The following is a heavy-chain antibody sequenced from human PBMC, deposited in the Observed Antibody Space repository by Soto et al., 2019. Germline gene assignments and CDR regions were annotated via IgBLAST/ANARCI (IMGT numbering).Heavy chain of an antibody. CDR2: IYYSGST. Sequence: QVKLQESGPGLVKPSQTLSLTCTVSGGSISSGDYYWSWIRQPPGKGLEWIGYIYYSGSTYYNPSITWRVTLPVDTCKIQFALKLSSVTSADTAVYYCAVARPAYSDLWGRGTLVTVSS. CDR3: AVARPAYSDL. D-gene: IGHD2-15*01. V-gene: IGHV4-30-4*01. CDR1: GGSISSGDYY. J-gene: IGHJ2*01.